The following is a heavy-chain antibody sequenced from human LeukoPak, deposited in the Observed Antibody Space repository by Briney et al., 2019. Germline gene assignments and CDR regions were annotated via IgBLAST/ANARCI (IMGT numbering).Heavy chain of an antibody. CDR1: GYTFTSYG. Sequence: ASVKVSCKASGYTFTSYGISWVRQAPGQGLEWMGWISTYKGNTKYAQRLQGRVTMTTDTSTNTAYMELRSLRSDDTAVYYCAREFSGSFSFDYWGQGTLVTVSS. D-gene: IGHD1-26*01. CDR3: AREFSGSFSFDY. V-gene: IGHV1-18*01. CDR2: ISTYKGNT. J-gene: IGHJ4*02.